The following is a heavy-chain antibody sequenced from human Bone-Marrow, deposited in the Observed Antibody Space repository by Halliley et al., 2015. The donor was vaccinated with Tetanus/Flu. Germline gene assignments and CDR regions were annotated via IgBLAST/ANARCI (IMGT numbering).Heavy chain of an antibody. CDR3: AGTVNYDFWSASGKGFDP. V-gene: IGHV1-18*01. CDR2: ISAYNAYT. J-gene: IGHJ5*02. Sequence: ISAYNAYTNYAQRLQGRVTMTTDTSTSTAYMELRSLRSDDTAVYYCAGTVNYDFWSASGKGFDPWGQGTLVTVSS. D-gene: IGHD3-3*01.